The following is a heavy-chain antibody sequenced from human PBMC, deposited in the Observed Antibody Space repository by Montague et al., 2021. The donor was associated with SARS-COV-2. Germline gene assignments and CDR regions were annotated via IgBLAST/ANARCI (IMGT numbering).Heavy chain of an antibody. J-gene: IGHJ6*02. CDR3: ARSEILTANSGYSYHGLDD. CDR2: IYYSRST. Sequence: SETLSLTCTVSGGSIRNYYWTWIRQSPGKGLEWIGFIYYSRSTNSNPSLESRVTISVDTSKNQFSLNLTSVTAAETAAYYCARSEILTANSGYSYHGLDDWGQGTTVTVSS. CDR1: GGSIRNYY. V-gene: IGHV4-59*01. D-gene: IGHD3-9*01.